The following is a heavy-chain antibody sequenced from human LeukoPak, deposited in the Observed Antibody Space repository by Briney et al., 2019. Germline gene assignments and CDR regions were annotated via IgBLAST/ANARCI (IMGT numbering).Heavy chain of an antibody. CDR3: ARDDGGSYDH. V-gene: IGHV3-72*01. CDR1: GFTFSDYY. J-gene: IGHJ5*02. D-gene: IGHD3-16*01. Sequence: PGGSLRLSCAASGFTFSDYYMDWVRQSAGKGLEWVGRSRDKANSYATEYAPSVKGRLTVSRDESKNELYLQINSLRIEDTAVYYCARDDGGSYDHWGQGTLVTVSS. CDR2: SRDKANSYAT.